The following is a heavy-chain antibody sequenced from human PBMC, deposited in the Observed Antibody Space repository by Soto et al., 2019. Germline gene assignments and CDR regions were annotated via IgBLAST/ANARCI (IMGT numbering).Heavy chain of an antibody. J-gene: IGHJ6*02. V-gene: IGHV3-30*18. CDR1: GFTFSTYG. Sequence: SLRLSCAASGFTFSTYGMHWVRQAPGKGLEWVAVISYDGSNKYYADSVKGRFTISRDNSKNTLYLQMNSLRAEDTAVYYCAKDLGIVVVPPSVGGMDVWGQGTTVTVSS. D-gene: IGHD2-2*03. CDR2: ISYDGSNK. CDR3: AKDLGIVVVPPSVGGMDV.